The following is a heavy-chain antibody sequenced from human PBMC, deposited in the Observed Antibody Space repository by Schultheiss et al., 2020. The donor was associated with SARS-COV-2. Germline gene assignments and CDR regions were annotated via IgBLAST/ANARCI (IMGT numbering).Heavy chain of an antibody. CDR3: ARDRFLVDYGDHYYYYGMDV. D-gene: IGHD4-17*01. CDR1: GGSFSSYY. CDR2: IYYSGST. J-gene: IGHJ6*02. Sequence: SETLSLTCAVYGGSFSSYYWSWIRQPPGKGLEWIGYIYYSGSTNYNPSLKSRVTISVDKSKNQFSLKLSSVTAADTAVYYCARDRFLVDYGDHYYYYGMDVWGQGTTVTVSS. V-gene: IGHV4-59*12.